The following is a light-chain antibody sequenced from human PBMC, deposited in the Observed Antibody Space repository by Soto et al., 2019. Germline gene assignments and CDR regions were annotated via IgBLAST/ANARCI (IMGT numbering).Light chain of an antibody. CDR1: QSLTSN. V-gene: IGKV3-20*01. Sequence: TQSPGTLYVSPGETATLSCRARQSLTSNVAWYQQKPGQAPRLLMYQTSSRASGVPDRFSGSGSGTDFTLTISGLEPEDSAVYYCQHYGGSPAYTFGQGTKLEI. J-gene: IGKJ2*01. CDR2: QTS. CDR3: QHYGGSPAYT.